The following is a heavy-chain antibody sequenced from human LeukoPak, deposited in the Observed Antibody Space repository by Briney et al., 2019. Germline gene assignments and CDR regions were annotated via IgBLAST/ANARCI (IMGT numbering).Heavy chain of an antibody. Sequence: PGRSLRLSCAASGFTFSSYAMHWVRQAPGKGPEWVAVISYDGSNKYYADSVKGRFTISRDNSKNTLYLQMNSLRAEDTAVYYCARERRGSHDYWGQGTLVTVSS. CDR3: ARERRGSHDY. CDR1: GFTFSSYA. J-gene: IGHJ4*02. D-gene: IGHD1-26*01. CDR2: ISYDGSNK. V-gene: IGHV3-30-3*01.